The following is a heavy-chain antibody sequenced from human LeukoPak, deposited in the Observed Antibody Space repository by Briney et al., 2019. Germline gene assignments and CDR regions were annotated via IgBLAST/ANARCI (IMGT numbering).Heavy chain of an antibody. D-gene: IGHD5-12*01. V-gene: IGHV3-21*01. CDR1: GFTFSSYN. CDR2: ISSSSSYI. Sequence: PGGSLRLSCAASGFTFSSYNMNWVRQAPGKGLEWVSSISSSSSYIYYADSVKGRFTISRDNAKNSLYLQMNSLRAEDTAVYYCARLKWLHNDLDYWGQGTLVTVSS. CDR3: ARLKWLHNDLDY. J-gene: IGHJ4*02.